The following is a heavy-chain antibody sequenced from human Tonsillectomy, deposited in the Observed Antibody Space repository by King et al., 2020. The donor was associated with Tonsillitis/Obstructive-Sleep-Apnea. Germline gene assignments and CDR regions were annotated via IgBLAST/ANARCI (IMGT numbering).Heavy chain of an antibody. Sequence: VQLVESGAEVKKPGESLKISCKGSGDSFANYWIGWVRQMPGKGLEWMGIIYLHDSNTIYSPSFQGQVTITADKSIRTAFLQWSGLKASDTAFYYCATTVHGSTYWVYWGQGTLVSVSS. CDR3: ATTVHGSTYWVY. D-gene: IGHD2-8*02. J-gene: IGHJ4*02. V-gene: IGHV5-51*01. CDR1: GDSFANYW. CDR2: IYLHDSNT.